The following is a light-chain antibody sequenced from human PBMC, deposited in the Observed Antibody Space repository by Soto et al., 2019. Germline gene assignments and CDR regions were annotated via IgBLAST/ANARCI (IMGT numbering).Light chain of an antibody. V-gene: IGLV2-14*01. Sequence: QSVLTQPASVSGSPGQSITISCTGTTSDVGNYNYVSWYQHHPGQAPKLMIYEVSNRPSGVSNRFSGSKSGNTASLTISGLQAEDEADYYCNSYTSSSTYLFGSGTKVTVL. CDR2: EVS. J-gene: IGLJ1*01. CDR1: TSDVGNYNY. CDR3: NSYTSSSTYL.